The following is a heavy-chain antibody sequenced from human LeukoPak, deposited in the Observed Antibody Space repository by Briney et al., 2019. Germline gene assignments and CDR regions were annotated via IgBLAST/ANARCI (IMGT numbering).Heavy chain of an antibody. D-gene: IGHD3-16*02. CDR2: INQEGSER. CDR3: ARIIGAFGTYRYDS. Sequence: GGSLRLSCEVSGFIFSSYWMSWVRQAPGTGLEWVGNINQEGSERNHGDSVNGRFTISRDNAENSLYLQMNSLRAEDTAVYYCARIIGAFGTYRYDSWGQGTLVSVSS. J-gene: IGHJ4*02. CDR1: GFIFSSYW. V-gene: IGHV3-7*01.